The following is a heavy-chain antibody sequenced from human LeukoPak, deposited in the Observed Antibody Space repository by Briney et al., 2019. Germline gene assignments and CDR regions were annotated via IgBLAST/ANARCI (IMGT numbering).Heavy chain of an antibody. J-gene: IGHJ4*02. D-gene: IGHD2-15*01. CDR2: FYYSGST. V-gene: IGHV4-39*07. CDR3: ARDSIVVVAAFDY. Sequence: PSETLSLTCTVSGGSISSRSYFWGWIRQPPGKGLEWIGSFYYSGSTYYNPSLKSRVTISVDTSENQFSLKLSSVTAADTAVYYCARDSIVVVAAFDYWGQGTLVTVSS. CDR1: GGSISSRSYF.